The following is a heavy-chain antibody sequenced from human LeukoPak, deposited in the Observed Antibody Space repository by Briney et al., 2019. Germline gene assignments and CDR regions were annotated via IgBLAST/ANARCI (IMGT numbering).Heavy chain of an antibody. CDR1: GGSIRSISYF. V-gene: IGHV4-39*01. CDR3: ARRSTAAGRGRFDP. J-gene: IGHJ5*02. D-gene: IGHD6-19*01. Sequence: PSETLSLTCTVSGGSIRSISYFWGWIRQPPGKGLEWLGSVHYSGSTYDNPSLESRVTISVDTSKNQFSLKLISVTAADTAVYYCARRSTAAGRGRFDPWGQGTLVTVSS. CDR2: VHYSGST.